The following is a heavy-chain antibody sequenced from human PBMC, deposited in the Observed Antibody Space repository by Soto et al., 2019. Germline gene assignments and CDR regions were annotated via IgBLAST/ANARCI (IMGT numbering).Heavy chain of an antibody. J-gene: IGHJ4*02. CDR3: AKGGGGSYLYFDY. Sequence: HPGGSLRLSCAASGFTFSSYGMHWVRQAPGKGLEWVALMSYDGSKKYYADSVKGRFTISRDKSKNTLYLQMNSLRAEDTAVYYCAKGGGGSYLYFDYWGQGTLVTVSS. CDR1: GFTFSSYG. D-gene: IGHD1-26*01. CDR2: MSYDGSKK. V-gene: IGHV3-30*18.